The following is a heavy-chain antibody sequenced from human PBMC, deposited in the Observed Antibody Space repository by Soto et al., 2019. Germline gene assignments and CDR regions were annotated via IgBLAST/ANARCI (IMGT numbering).Heavy chain of an antibody. V-gene: IGHV4-39*01. D-gene: IGHD6-13*01. J-gene: IGHJ2*01. CDR3: ARRGSFGYFNI. CDR2: IYYSGST. CDR1: GGSISSDLYY. Sequence: QLQLQESGPGLVRPSETLSLTCTVSGGSISSDLYYWGWIRQPPGKGLEWIGGIYYSGSTYYNPSLKSRVTISVDTSENQSSLKLTSVTAADTAVYYCARRGSFGYFNIWRRGTLVSVSS.